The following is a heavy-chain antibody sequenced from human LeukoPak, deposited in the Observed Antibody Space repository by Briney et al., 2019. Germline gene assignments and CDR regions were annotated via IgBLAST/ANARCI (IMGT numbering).Heavy chain of an antibody. CDR3: ARVRFLEWLPGPYYYYYGMDV. CDR1: GFTFSSYA. J-gene: IGHJ6*02. D-gene: IGHD3-3*01. Sequence: GSLRLSCAASGFTFSSYAMSWIRQPPGKGLEWIGEINHSGSTNYNPSLKSRVTISVDTSKNQFSLKLSSVTAADTAVYYCARVRFLEWLPGPYYYYYGMDVWGQGTTVTVSS. CDR2: INHSGST. V-gene: IGHV4-34*01.